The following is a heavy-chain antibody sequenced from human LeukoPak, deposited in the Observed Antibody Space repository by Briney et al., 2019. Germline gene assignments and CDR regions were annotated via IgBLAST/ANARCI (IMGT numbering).Heavy chain of an antibody. CDR1: GFSLSSHW. CDR2: IKEDGSEK. J-gene: IGHJ4*02. D-gene: IGHD3-22*01. CDR3: ARHGNYNFDY. V-gene: IGHV3-7*01. Sequence: GGSLRLSCEASGFSLSSHWMSWVRQAPRKGLEWVASIKEDGSEKYYVDSVKGRFTICRDNAKNSLYSQMNSLRAEDTAVYYCARHGNYNFDYWGQGTLVTVSS.